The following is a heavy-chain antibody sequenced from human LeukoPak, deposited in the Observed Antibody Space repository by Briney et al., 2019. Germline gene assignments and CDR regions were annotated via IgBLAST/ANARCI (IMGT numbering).Heavy chain of an antibody. CDR3: VREGRAFD. D-gene: IGHD3-16*01. CDR2: ISGSSSTV. CDR1: GFTFTRYN. Sequence: PGGSLRLSCAASGFTFTRYNMNWVRQAPGKGLEWVSYISGSSSTVRYADSVKGRFTISRDNAKNSLYLQMNSLRVEDTAVYYCVREGRAFDWGQGTLVTVSS. J-gene: IGHJ4*02. V-gene: IGHV3-48*01.